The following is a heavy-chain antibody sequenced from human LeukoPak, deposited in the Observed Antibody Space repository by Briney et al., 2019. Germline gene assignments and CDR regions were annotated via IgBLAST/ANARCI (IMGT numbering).Heavy chain of an antibody. Sequence: PGGSLRLSCAASGFTFSSYGMHWVRQAPGKGLEWVSYISSSGSTIYYADSVKGRFTISRDNAKNSLYLQMNSLRAEDTAVYYCARGSDHYDSSGYSIRFDDWGQGTLVTVSS. J-gene: IGHJ4*02. CDR2: ISSSGSTI. D-gene: IGHD3-22*01. CDR3: ARGSDHYDSSGYSIRFDD. V-gene: IGHV3-48*04. CDR1: GFTFSSYG.